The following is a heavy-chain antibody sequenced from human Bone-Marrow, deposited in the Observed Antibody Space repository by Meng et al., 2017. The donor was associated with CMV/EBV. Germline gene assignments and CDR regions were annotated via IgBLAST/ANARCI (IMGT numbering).Heavy chain of an antibody. V-gene: IGHV5-51*01. CDR1: GYSFTSYW. J-gene: IGHJ4*02. CDR3: ARLNFWTSFFDY. CDR2: IYPGDSDT. D-gene: IGHD3/OR15-3a*01. Sequence: KVSRKGSGYSFTSYWIGWVRQMPGKGLEWMGIIYPGDSDTRYSPSFQGQVTISADKSISTAYLQWSSLKASDTAMYYCARLNFWTSFFDYWGQGTLVTVSS.